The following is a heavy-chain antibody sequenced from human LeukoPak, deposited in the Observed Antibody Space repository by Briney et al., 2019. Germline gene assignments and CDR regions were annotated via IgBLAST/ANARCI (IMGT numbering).Heavy chain of an antibody. CDR2: IYYSGST. D-gene: IGHD3-10*01. CDR1: GGSISSSSYY. V-gene: IGHV4-39*01. J-gene: IGHJ4*02. Sequence: PSETLSLTCTVSGGSISSSSYYWGWIRQPPGTGLEWIGSIYYSGSTYYNPSLKSRVTISVDTSKNQFSLKLSSVTAADTAVYYCARLPPPRRGVHDYWGQGTLVTVSS. CDR3: ARLPPPRRGVHDY.